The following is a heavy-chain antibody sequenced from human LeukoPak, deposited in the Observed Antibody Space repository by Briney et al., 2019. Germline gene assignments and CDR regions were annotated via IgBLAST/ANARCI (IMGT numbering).Heavy chain of an antibody. CDR2: INSDGSST. J-gene: IGHJ5*02. D-gene: IGHD2-2*01. Sequence: GGSLRLSCAASGFTFSSYWMHWVRQAPGKGLVWVSRINSDGSSTSYADSVKGRFTISRDNAKNTLYLQMNSLRAKDTAVYYCARGQYCSSTSCYGRRDIPFDPWGQGTLVTVSS. CDR1: GFTFSSYW. V-gene: IGHV3-74*01. CDR3: ARGQYCSSTSCYGRRDIPFDP.